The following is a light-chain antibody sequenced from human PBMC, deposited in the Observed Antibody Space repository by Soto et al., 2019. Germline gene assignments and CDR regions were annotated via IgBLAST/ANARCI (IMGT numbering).Light chain of an antibody. CDR3: QQYDNLPRP. V-gene: IGKV3-15*01. CDR2: GAS. CDR1: QSVGSN. J-gene: IGKJ5*01. Sequence: EIVMTQSPATLSVSPGERATLSCRASQSVGSNLAWYQQKPGQAPRLLIYGASTRATGIPARFSGSGSGTDFTFTISSLQPEDIATYYCQQYDNLPRPFGQGTRLEIK.